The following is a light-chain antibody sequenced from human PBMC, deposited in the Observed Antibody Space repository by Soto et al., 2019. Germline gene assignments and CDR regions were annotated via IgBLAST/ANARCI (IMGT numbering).Light chain of an antibody. Sequence: IQMTQSPSTLSASVGDRVTITCRASQAISNFLAWYQQKPGKVPKLLMYGASTLPSGVPSRFSGSGSGTEFTLTISSLQPEDVATYYCQNYHSAPWTFGQGTKVEIK. V-gene: IGKV1-27*01. J-gene: IGKJ1*01. CDR2: GAS. CDR1: QAISNF. CDR3: QNYHSAPWT.